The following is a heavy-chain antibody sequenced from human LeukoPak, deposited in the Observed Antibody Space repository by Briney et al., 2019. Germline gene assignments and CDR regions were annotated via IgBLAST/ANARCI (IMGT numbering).Heavy chain of an antibody. V-gene: IGHV4-34*01. Sequence: SETLSLTCAVYGASFSGYYWSWLRQPPGKGPEWIGEINHSGSTNYNPSLKSRVTISVDTSKNQFSLKLSSVTAADTAVYCCARHFQVGATTGNFDYWGQGTLVTVSS. CDR3: ARHFQVGATTGNFDY. CDR2: INHSGST. J-gene: IGHJ4*02. CDR1: GASFSGYY. D-gene: IGHD1-26*01.